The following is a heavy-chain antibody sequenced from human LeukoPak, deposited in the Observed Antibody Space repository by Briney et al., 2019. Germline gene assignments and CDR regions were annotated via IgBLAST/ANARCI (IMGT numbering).Heavy chain of an antibody. V-gene: IGHV3-30*18. CDR2: ISYDGSNK. CDR1: GFTFSSYG. Sequence: PGRSLRHSCAASGFTFSSYGMHWVRQAPGKGLEWVAVISYDGSNKYYADSVKGRFTISRDNSKNTLYLQMNSLRAEDTAVYYCAKDAHPRIVVVPDYFDYWGQGTLVTVSS. J-gene: IGHJ4*02. D-gene: IGHD3-22*01. CDR3: AKDAHPRIVVVPDYFDY.